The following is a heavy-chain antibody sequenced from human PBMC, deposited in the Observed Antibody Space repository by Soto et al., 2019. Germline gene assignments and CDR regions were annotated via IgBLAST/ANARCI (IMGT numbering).Heavy chain of an antibody. V-gene: IGHV3-30*18. J-gene: IGHJ6*02. CDR3: AKDRISSSWYSYYGMDV. Sequence: QVQLVESGGGVVQPGRSLRLSCAASGFTFSSYGMHWVRQAPGKGLEWVAVISYDGSNKYYADSVKGRFTISRDNSKNTLYLQMNSLRAEDTAVYYCAKDRISSSWYSYYGMDVWGQGTTVTVSS. CDR1: GFTFSSYG. CDR2: ISYDGSNK. D-gene: IGHD6-13*01.